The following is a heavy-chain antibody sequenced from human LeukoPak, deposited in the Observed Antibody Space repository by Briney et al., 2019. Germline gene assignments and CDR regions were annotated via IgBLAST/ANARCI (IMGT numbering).Heavy chain of an antibody. CDR3: ARDTSVVSRAPSAIFDS. CDR2: INPSGGST. J-gene: IGHJ5*01. CDR1: GYTFTSYY. Sequence: GASVKVSCKASGYTFTSYYVHWVRQAPGQGREWMGIINPSGGSTSYAQKFQGRVTMTRDTSTSTVYMGLSSLRSEDTAVYYCARDTSVVSRAPSAIFDSWGQGTLVTVSS. V-gene: IGHV1-46*01. D-gene: IGHD2-2*01.